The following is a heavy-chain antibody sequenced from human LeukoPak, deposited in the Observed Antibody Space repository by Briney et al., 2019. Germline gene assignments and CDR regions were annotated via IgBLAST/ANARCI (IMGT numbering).Heavy chain of an antibody. V-gene: IGHV3-7*05. Sequence: GGSLRLSCVVSGFTFSSYWMNWVRQAPGKGLEWVANIHEDGGDKYYVDSVKGRFTISRDNAKNSLYLQMNSLRAEDTAIYYCARTLRLKTPRAFDIWGQGTIVTASS. J-gene: IGHJ3*02. CDR1: GFTFSSYW. CDR3: ARTLRLKTPRAFDI. D-gene: IGHD3-3*01. CDR2: IHEDGGDK.